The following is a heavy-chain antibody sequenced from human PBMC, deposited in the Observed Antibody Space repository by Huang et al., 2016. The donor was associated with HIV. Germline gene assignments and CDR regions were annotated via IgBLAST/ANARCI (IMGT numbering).Heavy chain of an antibody. CDR1: GGSFSSYY. CDR3: AREIMISFGGPFDP. J-gene: IGHJ5*02. CDR2: INHRGTT. V-gene: IGHV4-34*01. Sequence: QVHLHQWGAGLLKPSETLSLTCAVYGGSFSSYYWNWIRQSPGKGREWIGKINHRGTTTYNPSLKSRVTMSVDTSKNQFSLKLNAVTAADTAVYYCAREIMISFGGPFDPWGQGTLVTVSS. D-gene: IGHD3-16*01.